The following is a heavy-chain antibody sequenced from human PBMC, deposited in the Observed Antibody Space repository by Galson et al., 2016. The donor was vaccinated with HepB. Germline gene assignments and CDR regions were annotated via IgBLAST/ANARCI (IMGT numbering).Heavy chain of an antibody. Sequence: SLRLSCAASGFTFTNFAMHWVRQAPGKGLEWLAVISYDGINNYYADSVKGRFTISRDNFKNTLNLQMNSLRAEDTAVYYCATGKNIAVVVAAESPDFDYWGQGTLVTVSS. D-gene: IGHD2-15*01. J-gene: IGHJ4*02. CDR3: ATGKNIAVVVAAESPDFDY. CDR1: GFTFTNFA. V-gene: IGHV3-30-3*01. CDR2: ISYDGINN.